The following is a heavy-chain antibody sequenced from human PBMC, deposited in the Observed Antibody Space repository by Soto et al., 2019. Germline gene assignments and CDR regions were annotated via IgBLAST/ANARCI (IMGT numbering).Heavy chain of an antibody. CDR3: ARGLKYKYAMDV. D-gene: IGHD1-20*01. V-gene: IGHV3-74*01. CDR2: LNSDGSSG. CDR1: GFPFNDYW. Sequence: EVQLVESGGGLVQPGGSLRLSCVASGFPFNDYWMHWVRHAPGKGLVWVSRLNSDGSSGYYGDSMKGRFTISRDNAKNTLYLQINSLRDEDTAVYYCARGLKYKYAMDVWGQGTTVTVSS. J-gene: IGHJ6*02.